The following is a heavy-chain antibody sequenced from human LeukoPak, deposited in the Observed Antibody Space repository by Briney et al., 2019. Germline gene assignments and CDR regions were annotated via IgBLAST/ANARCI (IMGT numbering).Heavy chain of an antibody. Sequence: GRSLRLSCAASGFTFSSYAMHWVRQAPGKGLEWVAVISYDGSNKYYADSVKGRFTISRDNSKNTLYLQMNSLRAEDTAVYYCARDPQKLLWFGELLFPDYWGQGTLVTVSS. V-gene: IGHV3-30-3*01. D-gene: IGHD3-10*01. J-gene: IGHJ4*02. CDR1: GFTFSSYA. CDR3: ARDPQKLLWFGELLFPDY. CDR2: ISYDGSNK.